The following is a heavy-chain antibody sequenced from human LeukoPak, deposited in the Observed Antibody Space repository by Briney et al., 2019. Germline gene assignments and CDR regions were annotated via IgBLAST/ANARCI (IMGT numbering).Heavy chain of an antibody. D-gene: IGHD4-23*01. J-gene: IGHJ6*04. CDR1: GFTFSSYW. CDR2: IKQDGSET. CDR3: VRDRGGGMGV. V-gene: IGHV3-7*01. Sequence: PGGSLRLSCAASGFTFSSYWMTWVRQAPGKGLEWVANIKQDGSETYYVDSVKGRFTISRDNAKNSVYLQMNSLRAEDTAVYYCVRDRGGGMGVWGKGITVTVSS.